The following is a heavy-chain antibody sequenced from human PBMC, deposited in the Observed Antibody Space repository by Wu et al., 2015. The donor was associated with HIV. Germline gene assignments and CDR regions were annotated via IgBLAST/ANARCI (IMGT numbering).Heavy chain of an antibody. CDR2: VIPILGTP. Sequence: QVQLVQSGAEVRKPGSSVKVSCKASGGHLSNYAFGWVRQAPGQGLEWMGGVIPILGTPKYPQKFQDRVTITTDESTSTAYMELSSLTFEDTAIYYCARGEVLLDGLDVWGQGTTVIVSS. CDR1: GGHLSNYA. D-gene: IGHD2/OR15-2a*01. V-gene: IGHV1-69*05. J-gene: IGHJ6*02. CDR3: ARGEVLLDGLDV.